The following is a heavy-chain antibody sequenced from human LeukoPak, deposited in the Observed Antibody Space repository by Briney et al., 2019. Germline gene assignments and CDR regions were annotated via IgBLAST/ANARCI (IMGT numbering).Heavy chain of an antibody. CDR2: IYYSGST. CDR3: ATVGSIWYLGWSDYYYDMDV. V-gene: IGHV4-59*01. D-gene: IGHD6-13*01. J-gene: IGHJ6*03. Sequence: SETLSLTCTVSGGTISSYYWSWIRQPPGKGLEWIGYIYYSGSTNYNPSLKSRVTISVNTSKNRFTLKLSSVTAADTAVYYWATVGSIWYLGWSDYYYDMDVWGKGTTVTVSS. CDR1: GGTISSYY.